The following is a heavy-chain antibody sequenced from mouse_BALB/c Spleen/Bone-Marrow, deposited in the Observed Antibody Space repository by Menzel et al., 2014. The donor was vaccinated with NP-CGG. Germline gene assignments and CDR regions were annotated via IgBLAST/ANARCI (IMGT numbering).Heavy chain of an antibody. CDR3: ARDY. CDR2: INPSTGYA. Sequence: QVQLKQSGPELAKPGASVKMSCKASGYTFTDTWIHWIKQRPGQGLEWIGYINPSTGYAEYNQNFKDKATLTVDKSSSTAYMQLSSLTSEDSAVYYCARDYWGQAPLSQSPQ. J-gene: IGHJ2*01. V-gene: IGHV1-7*01. CDR1: GYTFTDTW.